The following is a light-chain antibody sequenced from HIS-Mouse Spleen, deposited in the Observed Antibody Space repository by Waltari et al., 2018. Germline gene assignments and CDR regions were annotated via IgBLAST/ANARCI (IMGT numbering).Light chain of an antibody. V-gene: IGLV2-23*01. CDR2: EGS. CDR3: CSYAGSSTWV. CDR1: SSAIGRYNL. J-gene: IGLJ3*02. Sequence: QSALTQPASVSGSPGQSITISRTGTSSAIGRYNLSPWYQQHPGKAPKLMIYEGSKRPSGVSNRFSGSKSGNTASLTISGLQAEDEADYYCCSYAGSSTWVFGGGTKLTVL.